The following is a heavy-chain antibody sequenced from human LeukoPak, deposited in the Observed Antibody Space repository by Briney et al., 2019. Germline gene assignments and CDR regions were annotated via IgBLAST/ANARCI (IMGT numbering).Heavy chain of an antibody. CDR1: GFTFSSYG. D-gene: IGHD3-10*01. J-gene: IGHJ4*02. Sequence: PGRSLRLSCAASGFTFSSYGMHWVRQAPGKGLEWVAVISYDGSNKYYADSVKGRFTISRDNSKNTLYLQMNSLRAEDTAVYYCAKDSAVLLWFGELSLDYWGQGTLVTVSS. CDR2: ISYDGSNK. CDR3: AKDSAVLLWFGELSLDY. V-gene: IGHV3-30*18.